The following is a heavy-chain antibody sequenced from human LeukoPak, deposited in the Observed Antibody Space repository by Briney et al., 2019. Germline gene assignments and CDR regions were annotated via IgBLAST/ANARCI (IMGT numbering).Heavy chain of an antibody. CDR3: ARDAYYYDSSGYYFRPPVGYFDY. J-gene: IGHJ4*02. CDR1: GFTFDDYG. Sequence: GGSLRLSCAASGFTFDDYGMSWVRQAPGKGLEWVSGINWNGGSTGYADSVKGRFTISRDNAKNSLYLQMNSLRAGDTALYYCARDAYYYDSSGYYFRPPVGYFDYWGQGTLVTVSS. CDR2: INWNGGST. D-gene: IGHD3-22*01. V-gene: IGHV3-20*04.